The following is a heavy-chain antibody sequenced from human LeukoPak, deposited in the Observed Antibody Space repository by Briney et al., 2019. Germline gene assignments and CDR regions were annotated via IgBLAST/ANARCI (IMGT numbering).Heavy chain of an antibody. V-gene: IGHV3-74*01. Sequence: GGSLRLSCAASGFTFSSYWMHWVRQAPGKGLVWVSRINSDGSSTSYADSVKGRFTISRDNAENTLYLQMNSLRAEDTAVYYCATSSWYFDYFDYWGQGTLVTVSS. CDR3: ATSSWYFDYFDY. CDR2: INSDGSST. CDR1: GFTFSSYW. D-gene: IGHD6-13*01. J-gene: IGHJ4*02.